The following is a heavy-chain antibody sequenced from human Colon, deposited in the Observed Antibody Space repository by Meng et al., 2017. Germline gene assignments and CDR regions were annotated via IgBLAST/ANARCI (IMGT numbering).Heavy chain of an antibody. V-gene: IGHV4-4*02. Sequence: QVQLQESGPGLVKPSENLSLTCAVFGGSISRSDWWSWVRQPPGKGLEWIGETSHSGSTNYSPSLKSRVTISLDKSKNQLSLKLNSVTAADTAAYYCASSDYYRSDYWGQGTLVTVSS. CDR3: ASSDYYRSDY. J-gene: IGHJ4*02. D-gene: IGHD3-22*01. CDR1: GGSISRSDW. CDR2: TSHSGST.